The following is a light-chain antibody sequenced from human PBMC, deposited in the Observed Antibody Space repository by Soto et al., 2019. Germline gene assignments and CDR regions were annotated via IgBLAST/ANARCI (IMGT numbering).Light chain of an antibody. CDR1: QGISSY. Sequence: DIPMTQSPSSLSASVGDRVTITCRASQGISSYLAWYQQKLGKVPKLLISAASTLQSGVPSRFSGSGSGTDFTLTISRLQPEDVATYYCQKYSSVITFGQGTRLEIK. J-gene: IGKJ5*01. V-gene: IGKV1-27*01. CDR2: AAS. CDR3: QKYSSVIT.